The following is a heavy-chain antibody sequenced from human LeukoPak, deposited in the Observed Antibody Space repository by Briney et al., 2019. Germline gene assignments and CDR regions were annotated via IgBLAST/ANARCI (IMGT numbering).Heavy chain of an antibody. V-gene: IGHV3-7*01. J-gene: IGHJ3*02. CDR1: GFTFSSYS. D-gene: IGHD6-19*01. Sequence: GGSLRLSCAASGFTFSSYSMSWVRQAPGKGLEWVANIKQDGSEKYYVDSVKGRFTISRDNAKNSLYLQMNSLRAEDTAVYYCARPGIAVTDAFDIWGQGTMVTVSS. CDR3: ARPGIAVTDAFDI. CDR2: IKQDGSEK.